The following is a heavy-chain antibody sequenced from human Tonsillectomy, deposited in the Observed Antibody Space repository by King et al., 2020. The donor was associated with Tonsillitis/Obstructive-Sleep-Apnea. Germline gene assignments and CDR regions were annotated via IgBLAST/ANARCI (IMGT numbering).Heavy chain of an antibody. CDR2: TKQDGSEK. V-gene: IGHV3-7*03. CDR3: ARAAAIRGELSGFDV. CDR1: GFTISNYW. Sequence: QLVQSGGGLVQPGGSLRLSCAASGFTISNYWMSCGRQAPGEGLEWVANTKQDGSEKHYVDSVTGRVTISRDKAKNTLYLQMNSLRDGDTAVYYCARAAAIRGELSGFDVWGQGTLVAVSS. D-gene: IGHD3-16*02. J-gene: IGHJ3*01.